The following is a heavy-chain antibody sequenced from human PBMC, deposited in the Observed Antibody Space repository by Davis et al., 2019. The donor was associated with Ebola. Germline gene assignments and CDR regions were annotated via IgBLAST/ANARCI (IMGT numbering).Heavy chain of an antibody. V-gene: IGHV1-18*01. CDR3: ARDIPITMIVVVERFDD. Sequence: ASAKVSCKASGFNINNYGITWVRQAPGQGLEWMGWISAYNGNTNYAQKLQGRVIMTTDTSTSTAYMELRSLRSDDTAVYYCARDIPITMIVVVERFDDWGQGTLVTVSS. CDR1: GFNINNYG. CDR2: ISAYNGNT. J-gene: IGHJ4*02. D-gene: IGHD3-22*01.